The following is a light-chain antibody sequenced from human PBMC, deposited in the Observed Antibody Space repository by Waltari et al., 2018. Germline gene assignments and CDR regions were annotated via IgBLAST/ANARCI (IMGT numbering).Light chain of an antibody. CDR1: QNIGRY. Sequence: ELALTQFPRTLSLTLAESATLSCRASQNIGRYLVWYQQKPGQPPRLLIYEASRRATGIPDRFSGSGSGTDFSLTISRLEPEDFAVYYCQNHERLPATFGQGTKVEIK. V-gene: IGKV3-20*01. CDR3: QNHERLPAT. CDR2: EAS. J-gene: IGKJ1*01.